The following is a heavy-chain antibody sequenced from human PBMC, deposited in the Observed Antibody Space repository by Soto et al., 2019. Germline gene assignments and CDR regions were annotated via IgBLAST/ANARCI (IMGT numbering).Heavy chain of an antibody. D-gene: IGHD3-3*01. J-gene: IGHJ3*02. V-gene: IGHV4-39*01. CDR1: GGSISSSSYY. Sequence: PSETLSLTCTVSGGSISSSSYYWGWIRQPPGKGLEWIGSIYYSGSTYYNPSLKSRVTISVDTSKNQFSLKLRSVTDADTAVYYCARRLYEFGSGYSPGDAFDIWGQGTTVTVAS. CDR3: ARRLYEFGSGYSPGDAFDI. CDR2: IYYSGST.